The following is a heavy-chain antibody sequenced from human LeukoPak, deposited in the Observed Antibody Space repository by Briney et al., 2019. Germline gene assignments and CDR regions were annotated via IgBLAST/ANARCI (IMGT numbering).Heavy chain of an antibody. CDR3: ARKYSGSYMVRRAFDI. CDR1: GYTFTSYD. CDR2: VNPNSGNT. J-gene: IGHJ3*02. V-gene: IGHV1-8*01. Sequence: ASVKVSCKASGYTFTSYDINWVRQATGQGLEWMGWVNPNSGNTGYAQKFQGRVTMTRNTSISTAYMELSSLRSEDTAVYYCARKYSGSYMVRRAFDIWGQGTMVTVSS. D-gene: IGHD1-26*01.